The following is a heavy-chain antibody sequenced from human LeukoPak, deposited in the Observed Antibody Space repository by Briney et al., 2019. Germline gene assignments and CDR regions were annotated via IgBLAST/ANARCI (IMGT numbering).Heavy chain of an antibody. Sequence: ASVLKICKVSGYTLTELSTHWVRQAPGKGLEWMGGFDPEDGEIVYAQNFQGRVTMTEDTSTDRAYMELSSLRSEDTAIYYCATANRLTRYSSRYYPVLWARGTLVTVSS. CDR3: ATANRLTRYSSRYYPVL. CDR1: GYTLTELS. V-gene: IGHV1-24*01. J-gene: IGHJ4*02. D-gene: IGHD3-22*01. CDR2: FDPEDGEI.